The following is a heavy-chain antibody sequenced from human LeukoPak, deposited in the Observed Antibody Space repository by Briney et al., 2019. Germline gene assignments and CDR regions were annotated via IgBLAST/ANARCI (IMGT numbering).Heavy chain of an antibody. D-gene: IGHD5-12*01. CDR2: ISSSSSTI. V-gene: IGHV3-11*04. CDR1: GFTFSDYY. J-gene: IGHJ6*03. CDR3: ARDPQYSGYDDYYYYMDV. Sequence: GGSLRLSCAASGFTFSDYYMSWIRQAPGKGLEWVSYISSSSSTIYYADSVKGRFTISRDNAKNSLYLQMNSLRAEDTAVYYCARDPQYSGYDDYYYYMDVWGKGTTVTVSS.